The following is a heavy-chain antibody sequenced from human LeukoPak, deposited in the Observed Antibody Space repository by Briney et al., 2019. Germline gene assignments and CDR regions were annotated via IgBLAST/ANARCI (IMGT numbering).Heavy chain of an antibody. CDR3: ARDPLPRYYGSGIGAFDI. D-gene: IGHD3-10*01. J-gene: IGHJ3*02. CDR2: INSDVSST. Sequence: PGGSLRLSCAASGFTFSSYWMHWVRQAPGKGLVWVSHINSDVSSTNYADSVKGRFTISRDNAKNTLYLQMNSLRDEDTAVYYCARDPLPRYYGSGIGAFDIWGQGTMVTVSS. V-gene: IGHV3-74*01. CDR1: GFTFSSYW.